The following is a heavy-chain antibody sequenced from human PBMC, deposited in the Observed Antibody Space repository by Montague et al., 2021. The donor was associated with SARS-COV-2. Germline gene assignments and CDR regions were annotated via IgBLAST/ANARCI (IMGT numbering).Heavy chain of an antibody. D-gene: IGHD1-26*01. Sequence: CAISGDSVASNSAAWIWIRQSPSRGLEWLARTYYRSKWYNEYAVSVKSRINIIPDTSKNHLSLQVNSVIPEDTAVYYCAREGEWELQGPRHSSFYFAMDVWGQGTSVTVSS. CDR1: GDSVASNSAA. CDR3: AREGEWELQGPRHSSFYFAMDV. J-gene: IGHJ6*02. V-gene: IGHV6-1*01. CDR2: TYYRSKWYN.